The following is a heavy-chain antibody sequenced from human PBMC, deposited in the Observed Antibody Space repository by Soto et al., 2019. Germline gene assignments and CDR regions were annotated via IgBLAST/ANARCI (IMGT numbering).Heavy chain of an antibody. Sequence: GGSLRLSCAASGFTFSSYAMSWVRQAPGKGLEWVSAISGSGGSTYYADSVKGRFTISRDNSKNTLYLQMNSLRAEDTAVYYRAKPHQNSGYDQLYYWGQGTLVTVSS. D-gene: IGHD5-12*01. V-gene: IGHV3-23*01. CDR2: ISGSGGST. CDR1: GFTFSSYA. J-gene: IGHJ4*02. CDR3: AKPHQNSGYDQLYY.